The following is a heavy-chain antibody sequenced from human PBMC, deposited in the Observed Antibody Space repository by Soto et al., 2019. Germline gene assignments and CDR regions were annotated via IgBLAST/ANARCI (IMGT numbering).Heavy chain of an antibody. CDR2: ISGSGGST. CDR3: AKDGAPEYYYDSSGYYGAEYFQH. J-gene: IGHJ1*01. CDR1: GFTFSSYP. V-gene: IGHV3-23*01. Sequence: GGSLRLSCAASGFTFSSYPMSWVRQAPGKGLEWVSAISGSGGSTYYADSVKGRFTISRDNSKNTLYLQMNSLRAEETAVYYCAKDGAPEYYYDSSGYYGAEYFQHWGQGTLVTVSS. D-gene: IGHD3-22*01.